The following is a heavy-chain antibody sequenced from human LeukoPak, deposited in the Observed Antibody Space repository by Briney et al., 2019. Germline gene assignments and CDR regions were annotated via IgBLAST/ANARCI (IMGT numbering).Heavy chain of an antibody. V-gene: IGHV3-23*01. CDR3: AKGDYYDFDS. Sequence: GGSLRLSCAASRFTFSSYAMTWVRQAPGKGLEWVSRISSSGGGTHYADSVKGRFTISRDNSKNTLYLQMNSLRAEDTAVYYCAKGDYYDFDSWGQGTLDPVSS. J-gene: IGHJ5*01. CDR1: RFTFSSYA. D-gene: IGHD3-22*01. CDR2: ISSSGGGT.